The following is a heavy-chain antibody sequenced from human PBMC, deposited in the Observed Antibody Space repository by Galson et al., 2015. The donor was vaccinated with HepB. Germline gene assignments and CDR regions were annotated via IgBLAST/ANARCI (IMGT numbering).Heavy chain of an antibody. V-gene: IGHV3-48*02. Sequence: SLRLSCAASGFTFSGYSMNWVRQAPGKGLEWVSYISSSSSTIYYADSVKGRFTISRDNAKNSLYLQMDSLRDEDTAVYYCARDGRQQLVPGPDGGAGYMDVWGKGTTVTVSS. CDR3: ARDGRQQLVPGPDGGAGYMDV. D-gene: IGHD6-13*01. CDR2: ISSSSSTI. CDR1: GFTFSGYS. J-gene: IGHJ6*03.